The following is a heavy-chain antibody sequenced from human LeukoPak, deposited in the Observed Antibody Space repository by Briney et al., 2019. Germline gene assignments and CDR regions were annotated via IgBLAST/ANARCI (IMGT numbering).Heavy chain of an antibody. CDR1: GYTFTSYY. CDR2: IDPDNGGT. D-gene: IGHD1-26*01. J-gene: IGHJ4*02. V-gene: IGHV1-2*02. CDR3: ARSPSGELDY. Sequence: ASVKVSCKTSGYTFTSYYIHWVRQAPGQGLDYMGWIDPDNGGTNYAQNFQGRVIMTRDTSISTAYMQLSRLTSDDTAVYYCARSPSGELDYWGRGTLVSVSS.